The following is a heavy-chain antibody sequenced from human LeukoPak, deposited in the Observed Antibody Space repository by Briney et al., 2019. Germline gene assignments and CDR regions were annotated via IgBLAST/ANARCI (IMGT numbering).Heavy chain of an antibody. V-gene: IGHV1-46*03. CDR2: INPSGGST. CDR3: ARGIVVVPAARDNWFGP. CDR1: GYTFTSYY. J-gene: IGHJ5*02. Sequence: ASVKVSCKASGYTFTSYYMHWVRQAPGQGLEWMGIINPSGGSTSYAQKFQGRVTMTRDTSTSTVYMELSSLRSEDTAVYYCARGIVVVPAARDNWFGPWGQGTLVTVSS. D-gene: IGHD2-2*01.